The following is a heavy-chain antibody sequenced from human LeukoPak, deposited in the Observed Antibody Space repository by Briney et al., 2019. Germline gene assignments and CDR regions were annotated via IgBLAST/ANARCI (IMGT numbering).Heavy chain of an antibody. V-gene: IGHV3-53*01. Sequence: GSLRLSCAASGFTVSSNYMSWVRQAPGKGLEWVSVIYSGGSTYYADSVKGRFTISRDNSKNTLYLQMNSLRAEDTAVYYCARGYDILTGYYFDYWGQGTLVTVSS. CDR2: IYSGGST. CDR3: ARGYDILTGYYFDY. J-gene: IGHJ4*02. D-gene: IGHD3-9*01. CDR1: GFTVSSNY.